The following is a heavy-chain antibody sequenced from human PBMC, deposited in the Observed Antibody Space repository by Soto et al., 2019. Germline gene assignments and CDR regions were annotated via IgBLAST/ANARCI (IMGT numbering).Heavy chain of an antibody. D-gene: IGHD3-22*01. CDR1: GFSFTTKA. Sequence: QVQLVESGGGVIQPGKSLRLSCAASGFSFTTKAMHWVRQAPGKGLQWVATIANDGGNKFYSDDVKGRFTISRDKSNNTVDLQMSKLRPDDTAVYFCASGHDYDCNDNWGQGTPVSVSS. CDR2: IANDGGNK. V-gene: IGHV3-30*04. CDR3: ASGHDYDCNDN. J-gene: IGHJ4*02.